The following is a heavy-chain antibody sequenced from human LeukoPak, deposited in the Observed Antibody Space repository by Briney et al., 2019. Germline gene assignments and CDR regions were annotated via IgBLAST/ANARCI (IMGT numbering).Heavy chain of an antibody. Sequence: KPSETLSLTCTVSGGSISSSSYYWGWIRHPPGKGLEWIGSIYYSGSTYYNPSLKSRVTISVDTSKNQFSLKLSSVTASDTAVYYCARRGYCGGDCYFDAFDIWGQGTMVTVSS. V-gene: IGHV4-39*01. CDR3: ARRGYCGGDCYFDAFDI. CDR2: IYYSGST. J-gene: IGHJ3*02. CDR1: GGSISSSSYY. D-gene: IGHD2-21*02.